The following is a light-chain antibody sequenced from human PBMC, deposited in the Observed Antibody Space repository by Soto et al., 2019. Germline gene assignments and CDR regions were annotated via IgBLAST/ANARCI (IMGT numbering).Light chain of an antibody. CDR1: QGIDSW. Sequence: DIQMTQSPSTLSASVGVRVTITCRASQGIDSWLAWYQQKPGKAPKLLIYKASDLESGVPSRFSGSGSGTEFTLTISGLQPDDFATYYGQQYNGYFFTCRPGTKADI. V-gene: IGKV1-5*03. J-gene: IGKJ3*01. CDR2: KAS. CDR3: QQYNGYFFT.